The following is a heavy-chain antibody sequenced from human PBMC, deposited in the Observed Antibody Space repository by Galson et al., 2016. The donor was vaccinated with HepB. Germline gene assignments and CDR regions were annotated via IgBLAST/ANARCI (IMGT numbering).Heavy chain of an antibody. CDR3: ARRHEYCPPVGCSVDY. J-gene: IGHJ4*02. V-gene: IGHV3-30*03. CDR2: DSMDGRRK. Sequence: SLRLSCAASGFTFSNYGMHWVRQAPGKGLEWVAADSMDGRRKFYADSVKGRFTISRDNSNSMLFLQMSSLRADDTAVYYCARRHEYCPPVGCSVDYWGKGTLVSVSS. D-gene: IGHD2/OR15-2a*01. CDR1: GFTFSNYG.